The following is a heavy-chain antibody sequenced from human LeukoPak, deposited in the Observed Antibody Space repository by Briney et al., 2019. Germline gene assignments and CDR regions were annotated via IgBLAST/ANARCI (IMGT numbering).Heavy chain of an antibody. CDR2: IYYSGST. Sequence: SETLSLTCTVSGVSISTYYWSWIRQPPGKGLEWIGHIYYSGSTNYNPSLKSRVTISVDTSKNQFSLKLSSVTAADTAVYYCARQVGYSSGWYIYWGQGTLVTVSS. D-gene: IGHD6-19*01. CDR1: GVSISTYY. J-gene: IGHJ4*02. V-gene: IGHV4-59*08. CDR3: ARQVGYSSGWYIY.